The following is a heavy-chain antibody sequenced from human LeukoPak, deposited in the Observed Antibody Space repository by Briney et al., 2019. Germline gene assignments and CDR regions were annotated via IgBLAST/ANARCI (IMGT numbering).Heavy chain of an antibody. CDR1: GFTFSSYA. V-gene: IGHV3-23*01. CDR2: ISGNGGRT. J-gene: IGHJ5*02. D-gene: IGHD5-24*01. Sequence: PGGSLRLSCAASGFTFSSYATSWVRQAPGKGLEWVSAISGNGGRTYYADSVKGRFTISRDNSKNTLYLQMNSLRAEDAAVYYCAKVAEMDTILGKFDNWGQGTLVTVSS. CDR3: AKVAEMDTILGKFDN.